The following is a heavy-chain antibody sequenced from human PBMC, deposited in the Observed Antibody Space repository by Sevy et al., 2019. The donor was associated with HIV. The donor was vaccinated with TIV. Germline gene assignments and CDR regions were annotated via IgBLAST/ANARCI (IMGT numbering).Heavy chain of an antibody. Sequence: GGSLRLSCAASGFMFSSYSVHWVRQAPGKGLEWVAVISYAGSNKYYADSVKGRFTISRDNSKNTLYLQMNSLRAEDTAVYYCARDVAFTTEYFHGMDLWGQGTTVTVSS. CDR2: ISYAGSNK. CDR1: GFMFSSYS. CDR3: ARDVAFTTEYFHGMDL. V-gene: IGHV3-30-3*01. J-gene: IGHJ6*01. D-gene: IGHD4-17*01.